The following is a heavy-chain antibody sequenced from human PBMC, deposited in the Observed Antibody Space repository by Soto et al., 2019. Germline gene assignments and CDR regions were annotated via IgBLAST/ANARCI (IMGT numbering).Heavy chain of an antibody. CDR3: ARPRTTATTKGYDY. J-gene: IGHJ4*02. CDR1: GGTFSSYP. V-gene: IGHV1-69*01. CDR2: IIPIFGMV. D-gene: IGHD1-1*01. Sequence: QVQLVQSGAEVKKPGSSVKVSCKASGGTFSSYPLSWVRQAPGQGLEWMGQIIPIFGMVKSAQKFQGRVSITADESTGTGYMELSSLKSENTAVYYCARPRTTATTKGYDYWGQGTLVTVSS.